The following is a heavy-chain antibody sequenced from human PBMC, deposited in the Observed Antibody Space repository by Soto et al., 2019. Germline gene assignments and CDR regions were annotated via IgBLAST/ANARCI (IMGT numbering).Heavy chain of an antibody. Sequence: SETLSLTCTVSGGSISSYYWSWIRQPPGKGLEWIGYIYYSGSTNYNPSLKSRVTISVDTSKNQFSLKLSSVTAADTAVYYCARAGSKDYYGSGSYYFWFDPWGQGTLVTVSS. V-gene: IGHV4-59*01. CDR1: GGSISSYY. CDR3: ARAGSKDYYGSGSYYFWFDP. J-gene: IGHJ5*02. D-gene: IGHD3-10*01. CDR2: IYYSGST.